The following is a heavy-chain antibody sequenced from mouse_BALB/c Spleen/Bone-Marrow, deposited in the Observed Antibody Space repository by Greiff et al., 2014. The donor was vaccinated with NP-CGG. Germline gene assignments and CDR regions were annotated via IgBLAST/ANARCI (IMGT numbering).Heavy chain of an antibody. J-gene: IGHJ2*01. Sequence: VKVVESGPGLVAPSQSLSITCTVSGFSLTDYGVSWIRQPPGKGLEWLGVIWGAGITNYNSALKSRLSISKDNSKGQIFLKMNSLETDDTAMCYCAKLTGDEGDYWGQGTTLTVSS. D-gene: IGHD3-3*01. CDR2: IWGAGIT. CDR3: AKLTGDEGDY. V-gene: IGHV2-6-5*01. CDR1: GFSLTDYG.